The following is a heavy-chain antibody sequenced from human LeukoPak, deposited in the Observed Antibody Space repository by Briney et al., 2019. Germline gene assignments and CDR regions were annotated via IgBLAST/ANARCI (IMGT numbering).Heavy chain of an antibody. CDR3: ARAMDYYDSAFRFDI. Sequence: SETLSLTCTVSGGSISSGGYSWSWIRQPPGKGLEWIGYIYHSGSTYYNPSLKSRVTISVDRSKNQFSLKLSSVTAADTAVYYCARAMDYYDSAFRFDIWGQGTMVTVSS. J-gene: IGHJ3*02. D-gene: IGHD3-22*01. CDR1: GGSISSGGYS. CDR2: IYHSGST. V-gene: IGHV4-30-2*01.